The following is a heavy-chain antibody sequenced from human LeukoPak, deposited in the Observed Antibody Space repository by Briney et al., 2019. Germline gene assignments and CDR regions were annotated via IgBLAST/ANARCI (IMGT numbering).Heavy chain of an antibody. V-gene: IGHV4-34*01. Sequence: SETLSLTCAVSGASFSGYHCSWIRQTPGKGLGWIGEVSQSGGASYNPSLKSRVTISVETSKNHVSLKLSSVTAADTAMYYCAGSYGGNAVGPFDIWGQGTMVTVSS. D-gene: IGHD4-23*01. J-gene: IGHJ3*02. CDR3: AGSYGGNAVGPFDI. CDR2: VSQSGGA. CDR1: GASFSGYH.